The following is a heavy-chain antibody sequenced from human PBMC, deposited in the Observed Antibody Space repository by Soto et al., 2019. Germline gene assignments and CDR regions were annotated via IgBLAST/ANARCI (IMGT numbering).Heavy chain of an antibody. CDR3: ARRITGYYYYYMDV. CDR2: IYYSGST. Sequence: SETLSLTCTVSGGSISSSSYYWGWLRKHPGKGLEWIGSIYYSGSTYYNPSLKSRVTISVDTSKNQFSLKLSSVTAADTAVYYCARRITGYYYYYMDVWGKGTTVTVSS. CDR1: GGSISSSSYY. V-gene: IGHV4-39*01. J-gene: IGHJ6*03.